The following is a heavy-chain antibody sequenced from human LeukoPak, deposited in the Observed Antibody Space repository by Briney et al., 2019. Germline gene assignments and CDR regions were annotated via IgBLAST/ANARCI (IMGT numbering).Heavy chain of an antibody. CDR1: GYSISSGFY. V-gene: IGHV4-38-2*02. J-gene: IGHJ3*02. Sequence: SETLSLTCTVSGYSISSGFYWGWVRQPPGKGLEWIGTVYHSGNTYSNPSLKSRVTISVDTSKNQFSLKLSSVTAADTAMYYCARSHVTTWGAFDIWGQGTMVTVSS. D-gene: IGHD4-17*01. CDR2: VYHSGNT. CDR3: ARSHVTTWGAFDI.